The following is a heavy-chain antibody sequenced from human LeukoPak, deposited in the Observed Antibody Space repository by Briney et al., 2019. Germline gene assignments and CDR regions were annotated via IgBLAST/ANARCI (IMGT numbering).Heavy chain of an antibody. D-gene: IGHD6-19*01. V-gene: IGHV3-23*01. CDR1: GFTFSSYA. CDR2: ISGGGGTT. Sequence: PGGSLRLSCAASGFTFSSYAMSWVRQAPGKGLEWVTAISGGGGTTYYADSVKGRFTISRDNSKNMLYLQMNSLRAEDTAVYYCAKESRTIAVASADYWGQGTLVTVSS. J-gene: IGHJ4*02. CDR3: AKESRTIAVASADY.